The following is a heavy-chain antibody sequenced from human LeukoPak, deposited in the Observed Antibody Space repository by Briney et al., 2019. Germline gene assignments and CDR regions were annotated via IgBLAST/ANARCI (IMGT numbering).Heavy chain of an antibody. D-gene: IGHD4-17*01. Sequence: SETLSLTCTVSGGSISSSSYYWGWIRQPPGKGLEWIGSVYYSRSTYYSPSLKSRVTISVDTSKNQFSLKLSSVAAADTAVYYCARAHYGDYVFWGQGTLVTVSS. CDR3: ARAHYGDYVF. CDR2: VYYSRST. CDR1: GGSISSSSYY. J-gene: IGHJ4*02. V-gene: IGHV4-39*07.